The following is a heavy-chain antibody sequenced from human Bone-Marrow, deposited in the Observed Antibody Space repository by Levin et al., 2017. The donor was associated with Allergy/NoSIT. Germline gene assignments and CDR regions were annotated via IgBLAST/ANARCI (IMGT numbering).Heavy chain of an antibody. CDR2: ISSSGDST. CDR1: GFSFWHYT. J-gene: IGHJ4*02. V-gene: IGHV3-48*02. D-gene: IGHD3-22*01. CDR3: ARDPARGYYDSSGYSGDH. Sequence: ESLKISCAASGFSFWHYTMNWVRQAPGKGLEWVSCISSSGDSTYYADSVKGRFTISRDNAKNSLYLQLNRLRDEDTALYYCARDPARGYYDSSGYSGDHWGQGTLVTVSS.